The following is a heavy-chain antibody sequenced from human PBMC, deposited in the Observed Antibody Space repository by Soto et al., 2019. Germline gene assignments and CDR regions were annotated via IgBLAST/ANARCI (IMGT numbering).Heavy chain of an antibody. D-gene: IGHD3-10*01. CDR2: IYYSGST. J-gene: IGHJ4*02. Sequence: PSETLSLTCTVSGGSVSSGSYYWSWIRQPPGKGLEWIGYIYYSGSTNYNPSLKSRVTMSVGTSKNQFSLKLSSVTAADTAVYYCARVGGFGELNYFDYWGQGTLVTVSS. CDR3: ARVGGFGELNYFDY. V-gene: IGHV4-61*01. CDR1: GGSVSSGSYY.